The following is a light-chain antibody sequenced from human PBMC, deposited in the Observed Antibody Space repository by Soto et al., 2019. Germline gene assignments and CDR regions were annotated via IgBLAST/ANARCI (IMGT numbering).Light chain of an antibody. CDR3: QQSGTSPPVA. J-gene: IGKJ4*01. V-gene: IGKV3-20*01. CDR1: QSVGSRF. Sequence: EIVLTQSPGTLSLSPGERATLSCRVSQSVGSRFLAWYQQKPGQAPRLLIYGASNRATGIPDRFSGSGSGTDFTLTISRLEPEDFAVYYCQQSGTSPPVAFGGGTKVDIK. CDR2: GAS.